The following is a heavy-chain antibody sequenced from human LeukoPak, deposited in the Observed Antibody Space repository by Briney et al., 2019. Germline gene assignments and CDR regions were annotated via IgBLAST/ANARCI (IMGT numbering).Heavy chain of an antibody. V-gene: IGHV4-39*01. Sequence: PSETLSLTCTVSGGSISSSSYYWGWIRQPPGKGLEWIGSIYYSGSTYYNPSLKSRVTISVDTSKNQFSLKLSSVTAADTAVYYCAKHSPIRYFDWLLSPQIDYWGQGTLVTVSS. CDR2: IYYSGST. D-gene: IGHD3-9*01. J-gene: IGHJ4*02. CDR3: AKHSPIRYFDWLLSPQIDY. CDR1: GGSISSSSYY.